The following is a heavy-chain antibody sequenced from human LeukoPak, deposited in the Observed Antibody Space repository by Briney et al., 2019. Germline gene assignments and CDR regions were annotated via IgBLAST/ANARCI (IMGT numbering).Heavy chain of an antibody. J-gene: IGHJ4*02. CDR2: INVYNGYT. CDR1: GYTFTSYA. D-gene: IGHD2-8*02. V-gene: IGHV1-18*01. Sequence: GASVKVSCQASGYTFTSYAISWGRQAPGQGLEWMGWINVYNGYTNSVQNLQDRLTMTTDTSTSTAYMELRSLRSDDTAVYFCVRGGVPSDVWDKYYFDYWGQGPLVTVSS. CDR3: VRGGVPSDVWDKYYFDY.